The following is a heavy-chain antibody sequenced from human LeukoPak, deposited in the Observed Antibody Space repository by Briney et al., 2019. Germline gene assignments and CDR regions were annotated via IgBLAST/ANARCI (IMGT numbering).Heavy chain of an antibody. CDR3: ASPSHCSSTSCLEFDY. CDR1: GYTFTSYG. D-gene: IGHD2-2*01. Sequence: ASVKVSCKASGYTFTSYGISWVRQAPGQGLKWMGWISAYNGNTNYAQKLQGRVTMTTDTSTSTAYMELRSLRSDDTAVYYCASPSHCSSTSCLEFDYWGQGTLVTVSS. V-gene: IGHV1-18*01. J-gene: IGHJ4*02. CDR2: ISAYNGNT.